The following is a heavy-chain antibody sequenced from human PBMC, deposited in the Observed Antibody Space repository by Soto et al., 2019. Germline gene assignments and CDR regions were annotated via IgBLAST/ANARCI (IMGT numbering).Heavy chain of an antibody. CDR2: ISSSGDTK. Sequence: VGSLRLSCEASGFTFNRHEMHWVRQAPGRGLEWISYISSSGDTKYAAESVKGRFTISRDNTKNSLFLQMDSLRSDDTAIYFCASRKVGYCSGGSCYFDYWGQGTLVTVSS. CDR1: GFTFNRHE. D-gene: IGHD2-15*01. V-gene: IGHV3-48*03. CDR3: ASRKVGYCSGGSCYFDY. J-gene: IGHJ4*02.